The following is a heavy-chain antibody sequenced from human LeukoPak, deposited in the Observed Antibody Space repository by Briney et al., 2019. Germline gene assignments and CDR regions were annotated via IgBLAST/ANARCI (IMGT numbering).Heavy chain of an antibody. CDR1: GGSISGYY. J-gene: IGHJ4*02. Sequence: PSETLSLTCVVSGGSISGYYWTWIRQPPGKGLEWIGYTYYRGSSSFNPSLRSRVTISVDMSKNQVSLKLTSVTAADTAVYYCARERLVDLATIFDYWGQGAWSPSPQ. D-gene: IGHD5-24*01. V-gene: IGHV4-59*01. CDR3: ARERLVDLATIFDY. CDR2: TYYRGSS.